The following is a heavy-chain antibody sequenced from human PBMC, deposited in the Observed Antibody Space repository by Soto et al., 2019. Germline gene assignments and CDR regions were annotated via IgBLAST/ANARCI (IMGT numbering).Heavy chain of an antibody. V-gene: IGHV3-64D*06. CDR1: GFTLSDFS. CDR2: ISYKGGST. D-gene: IGHD4-17*01. Sequence: PGGSLRLSCAASGFTLSDFSMHWVRQAAGKGLEFVSAISYKGGSTYYADSVKGRFTISRDNSKNTLYLQMSSLRAEDTAVYYCVKDRSYGDYVESDGMDVWGQGSTVTVSS. J-gene: IGHJ6*01. CDR3: VKDRSYGDYVESDGMDV.